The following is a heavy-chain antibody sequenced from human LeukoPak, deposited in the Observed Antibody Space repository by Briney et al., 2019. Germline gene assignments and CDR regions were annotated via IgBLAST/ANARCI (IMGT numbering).Heavy chain of an antibody. Sequence: GGSLRLSCAASGFTVSSNYMSWVRQAPGKGLEWVSIIYSGESPKYADSVKGRFTISRDTSKNTLYFQMNSLRGEDTAVYYCARARAWPEHAFDIWGQGTMVTVSS. CDR2: IYSGESP. V-gene: IGHV3-53*01. CDR1: GFTVSSNY. CDR3: ARARAWPEHAFDI. D-gene: IGHD5-24*01. J-gene: IGHJ3*02.